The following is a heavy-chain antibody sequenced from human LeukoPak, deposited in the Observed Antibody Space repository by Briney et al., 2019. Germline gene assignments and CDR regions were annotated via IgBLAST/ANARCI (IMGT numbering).Heavy chain of an antibody. CDR1: GFTFSSYA. D-gene: IGHD3-22*01. CDR2: ISDSGGNA. J-gene: IGHJ4*02. Sequence: PGGSLRLSCAASGFTFSSYAMSWVRQAPGKGLEWVSAISDSGGNAYYADSVKGRFTISRDNSKNTLYLQMNRLRAEDTAVYYCAKRIYATSGYREWGQGTLVTVSS. V-gene: IGHV3-23*01. CDR3: AKRIYATSGYRE.